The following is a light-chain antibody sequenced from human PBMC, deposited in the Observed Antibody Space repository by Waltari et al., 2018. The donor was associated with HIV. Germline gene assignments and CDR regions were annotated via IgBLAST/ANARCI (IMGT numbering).Light chain of an antibody. V-gene: IGLV2-8*01. CDR2: EVS. Sequence: QSALTQPPSASGSPGQSVPISCTGTSSHAGGYNYVSWYQQHPGKAPKHMIYEVSKRPSGVPDRFFGSKSGNTASLTVSGLQAEDEADYYCSSYAGSTSYVFGTGTKVTVL. CDR1: SSHAGGYNY. J-gene: IGLJ1*01. CDR3: SSYAGSTSYV.